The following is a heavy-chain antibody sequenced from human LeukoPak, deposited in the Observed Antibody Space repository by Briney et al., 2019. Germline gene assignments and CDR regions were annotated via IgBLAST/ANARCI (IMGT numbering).Heavy chain of an antibody. CDR1: GFTFSSYA. Sequence: PGGSLRLSCAASGFTFSSYAVSWVRQAPGKGLEWVSAISGSGGSTYYADSVKGRFTISRDNSKNTLYLQMNSLRAEDTAVYYCAKAFYYRTYYFDYWGQGTLVTVSS. V-gene: IGHV3-23*01. CDR2: ISGSGGST. J-gene: IGHJ4*02. CDR3: AKAFYYRTYYFDY. D-gene: IGHD2/OR15-2a*01.